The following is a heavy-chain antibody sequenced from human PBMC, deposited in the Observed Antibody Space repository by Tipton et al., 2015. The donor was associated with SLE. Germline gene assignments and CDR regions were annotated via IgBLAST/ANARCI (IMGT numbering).Heavy chain of an antibody. J-gene: IGHJ4*02. CDR3: VKNNHYDSRGPGYFDY. Sequence: QLVQSGGGFVQPGGSLRLSCVASGFTFSNYAVTWVRQAPGKGLEWVSTVTTSGTTTYYADSVRGRFSISRDNSKNTVYLLMNSLRAEDTAVYYCVKNNHYDSRGPGYFDYWGQGSPVTVSS. CDR2: VTTSGTTT. CDR1: GFTFSNYA. V-gene: IGHV3-23*04. D-gene: IGHD3-22*01.